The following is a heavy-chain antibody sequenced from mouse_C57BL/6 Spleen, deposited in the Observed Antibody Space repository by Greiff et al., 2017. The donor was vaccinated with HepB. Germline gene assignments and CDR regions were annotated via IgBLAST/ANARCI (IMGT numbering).Heavy chain of an antibody. Sequence: QVQLQQSGPGLVQPSQSLSITCTVSGFSLTSYGVHWVRQSPGKGLEWLGVIWRGGSTDYNAAFMSRLSITKDNSKSQVFFKMNSLQADDTAIYYCAKNGDYYGSSYAWFAYWGQGTLVTVSA. CDR2: IWRGGST. D-gene: IGHD1-1*01. CDR1: GFSLTSYG. V-gene: IGHV2-5*01. J-gene: IGHJ3*01. CDR3: AKNGDYYGSSYAWFAY.